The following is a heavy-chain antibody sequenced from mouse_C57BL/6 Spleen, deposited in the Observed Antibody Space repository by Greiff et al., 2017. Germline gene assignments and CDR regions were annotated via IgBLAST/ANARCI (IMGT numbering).Heavy chain of an antibody. CDR2: ISYDGSN. J-gene: IGHJ3*01. CDR3: ARGGYDGGRAGFAY. V-gene: IGHV3-6*01. D-gene: IGHD2-2*01. Sequence: EVQLVESGPGLVKPSQSLSLTCSVTGYSFTSGYYWYWIRQFPGNKLEWMGYISYDGSNNYNPSLKNRISITRDTSKNQFFLKLNAVTTEDTAAYYCARGGYDGGRAGFAYWGQGTLVTVSA. CDR1: GYSFTSGYY.